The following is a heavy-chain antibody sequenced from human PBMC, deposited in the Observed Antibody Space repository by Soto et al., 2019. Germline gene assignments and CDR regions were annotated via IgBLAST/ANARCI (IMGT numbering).Heavy chain of an antibody. CDR3: AGVGYYGDYVYFDY. J-gene: IGHJ4*02. V-gene: IGHV1-2*02. CDR2: IKSNSGDT. CDR1: GYTFTGYY. D-gene: IGHD4-17*01. Sequence: ASVKVSCKASGYTFTGYYIHWVRQAPGQGLEWMGWIKSNSGDTKYAQKFQGRVTITRDTSISTAYMELSRLRSDDTAMYYCAGVGYYGDYVYFDYWGQGTLVTVSS.